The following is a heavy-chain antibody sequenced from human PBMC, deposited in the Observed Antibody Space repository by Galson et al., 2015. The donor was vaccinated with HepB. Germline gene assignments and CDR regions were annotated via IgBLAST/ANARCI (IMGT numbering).Heavy chain of an antibody. CDR2: ISSSSSHI. Sequence: SLRLSCAASGFAFSSYNMNWVRQAPGKGLEWVSSISSSSSHIYYADSVKGRFTVSRDNAKNSLHLQMNSLRAEDTAVYYCARDFRGGSSGWGTPDYWGQGTLVTVSS. D-gene: IGHD6-19*01. CDR1: GFAFSSYN. V-gene: IGHV3-21*01. CDR3: ARDFRGGSSGWGTPDY. J-gene: IGHJ4*02.